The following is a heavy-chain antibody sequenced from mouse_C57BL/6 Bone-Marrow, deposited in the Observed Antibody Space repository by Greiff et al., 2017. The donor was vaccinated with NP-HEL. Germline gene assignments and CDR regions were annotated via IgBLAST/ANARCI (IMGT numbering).Heavy chain of an antibody. Sequence: EVKLMESGGGLVQPGGSLSLSCAASGFTFTDYYMSWVRQPPGKALEWLGFIRNKANGNTTEYSASVKGKFTISRDNSQSILYLQMNALTAEDSATYYCARYEGGTAWFAYWGKGTLVTVSA. J-gene: IGHJ3*01. CDR3: ARYEGGTAWFAY. CDR1: GFTFTDYY. D-gene: IGHD4-1*01. V-gene: IGHV7-3*01. CDR2: IRNKANGNTT.